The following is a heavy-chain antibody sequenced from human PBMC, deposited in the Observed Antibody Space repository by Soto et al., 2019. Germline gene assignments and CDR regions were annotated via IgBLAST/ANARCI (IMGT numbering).Heavy chain of an antibody. CDR3: AREGYYSGSGSYSPPRYYGMDV. CDR2: ISDYNGNT. CDR1: GYSFTTYG. D-gene: IGHD3-10*01. V-gene: IGHV1-18*01. J-gene: IGHJ6*02. Sequence: QVQLVQSGAEVKKPGASVKVSCKASGYSFTTYGISWVRQAPGQGLEWMGWISDYNGNTNYEKKFQGRVTMTTDTSTRTGDMELKSLRSDDTAVYYCAREGYYSGSGSYSPPRYYGMDVWGQGTTVTVS.